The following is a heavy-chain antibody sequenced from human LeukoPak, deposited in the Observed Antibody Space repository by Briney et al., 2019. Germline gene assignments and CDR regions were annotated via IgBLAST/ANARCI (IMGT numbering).Heavy chain of an antibody. V-gene: IGHV3-7*01. CDR2: IKQDGSQK. D-gene: IGHD5-12*01. CDR1: GFTLSDYW. CDR3: ARLLVSCPAPVVATCVDY. Sequence: GGSLRLSCVASGFTLSDYWMSWVRQAPGKGLEWVANIKQDGSQKYYLDSVKGRFTISRDNAKNSLYLQMNSLRAEDTAVYYCARLLVSCPAPVVATCVDYWGQGTLVTVSS. J-gene: IGHJ4*02.